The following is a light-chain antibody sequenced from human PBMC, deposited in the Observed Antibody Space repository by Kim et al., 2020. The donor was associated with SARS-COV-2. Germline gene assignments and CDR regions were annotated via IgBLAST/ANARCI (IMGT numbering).Light chain of an antibody. Sequence: DIQMTQSPSTLSASVGDRVTITCRASQSISTWLAWYQQKPGKAPKFLIYDASRLESGVPSRFSGSGSGTEFTLTISSLQPDDFATYYCQQYDSSPWTFGQGTKVEIK. CDR3: QQYDSSPWT. J-gene: IGKJ1*01. CDR1: QSISTW. CDR2: DAS. V-gene: IGKV1-5*01.